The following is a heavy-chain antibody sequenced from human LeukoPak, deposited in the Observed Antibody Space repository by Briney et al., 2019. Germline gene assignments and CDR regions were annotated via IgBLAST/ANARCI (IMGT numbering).Heavy chain of an antibody. CDR2: ISYDGSRI. CDR3: VKDRSSSWSFDY. J-gene: IGHJ4*02. V-gene: IGHV3-30*18. CDR1: GLTFSSSG. Sequence: PGRSLRLSCAASGLTFSSSGMHWVRQAPGKGLEWVAVISYDGSRIYYADSVKGRFTVSRDNSKSTLNLQMNSLRAEDTAVYYCVKDRSSSWSFDYWGQGTLVTVSS. D-gene: IGHD6-13*01.